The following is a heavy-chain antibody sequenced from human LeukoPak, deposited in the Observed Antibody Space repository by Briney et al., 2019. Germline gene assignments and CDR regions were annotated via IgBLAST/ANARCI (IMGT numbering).Heavy chain of an antibody. CDR2: IYTSGNT. J-gene: IGHJ1*01. Sequence: PSETLSLTCTVSGGSISSYYWTWIRQPAGKGLEWIGRIYTSGNTGYNPSLKSRVTMSVDTSKNQFSLNLSSVTAADTAVYYCARGQQLGEYFQHWGQGTLVTVSS. CDR3: ARGQQLGEYFQH. CDR1: GGSISSYY. D-gene: IGHD6-6*01. V-gene: IGHV4-4*07.